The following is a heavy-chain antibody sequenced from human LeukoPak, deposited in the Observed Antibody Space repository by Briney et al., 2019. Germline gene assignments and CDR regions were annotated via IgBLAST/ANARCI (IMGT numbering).Heavy chain of an antibody. CDR1: GFTFSSYS. Sequence: GGSLRLSCATSGFTFSSYSMNWVRQAPGKGLEWVSSISTSSSIIYYADSVKGRFTISRHNAKNSLYLQMNSLRAEDTAVYYCARVNYDSSGNYYGTLDYWGQGTLVTVSS. CDR3: ARVNYDSSGNYYGTLDY. CDR2: ISTSSSII. J-gene: IGHJ4*02. D-gene: IGHD3-22*01. V-gene: IGHV3-21*01.